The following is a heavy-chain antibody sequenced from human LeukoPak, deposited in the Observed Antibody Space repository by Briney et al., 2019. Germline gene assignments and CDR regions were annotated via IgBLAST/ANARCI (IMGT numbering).Heavy chain of an antibody. CDR1: GYTFTSYG. V-gene: IGHV1-18*01. CDR2: ISAYNGNT. Sequence: ASVKVSCKASGYTFTSYGISWVRQAPGQGLEWMGWISAYNGNTNYEQKLQGRVTMTTDTSTSTAYMELRSLRSDDTAVYYCARDPAAMVTYYYYYMDVWGKGTTVTVSS. J-gene: IGHJ6*03. CDR3: ARDPAAMVTYYYYYMDV. D-gene: IGHD5-18*01.